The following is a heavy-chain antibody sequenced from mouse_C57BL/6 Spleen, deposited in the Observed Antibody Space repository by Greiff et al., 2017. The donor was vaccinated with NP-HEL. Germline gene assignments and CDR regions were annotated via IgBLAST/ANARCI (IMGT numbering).Heavy chain of an antibody. J-gene: IGHJ3*01. Sequence: VQLQQSGPELVKPGASVKISCKASGYSFTGYYMNWVKQSPEKSLEWIGEINPSTGGTTYNQKFKAKATLTVDKSSSTAYMQLKSLTSEDAAVYYCARRGSEAWFAYWGQGTLVTVSA. CDR3: ARRGSEAWFAY. D-gene: IGHD3-2*02. V-gene: IGHV1-42*01. CDR1: GYSFTGYY. CDR2: INPSTGGT.